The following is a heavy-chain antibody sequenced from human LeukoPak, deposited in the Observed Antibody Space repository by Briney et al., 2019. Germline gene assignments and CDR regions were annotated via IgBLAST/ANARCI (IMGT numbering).Heavy chain of an antibody. J-gene: IGHJ4*02. CDR1: GFTFSSYW. CDR3: AKEISGYSNFGRALYY. V-gene: IGHV3-33*06. D-gene: IGHD4-11*01. CDR2: IWYDGSNK. Sequence: GGSLRLSCAASGFTFSSYWMSWVRQAPGKGLEWVAVIWYDGSNKYYADSVEGRFTISRDNSKNTLYLQMNSLRAEDTAVYYCAKEISGYSNFGRALYYWGQGTLVAVSS.